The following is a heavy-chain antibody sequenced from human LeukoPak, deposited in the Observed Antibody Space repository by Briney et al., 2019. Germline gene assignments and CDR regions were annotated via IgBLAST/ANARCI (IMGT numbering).Heavy chain of an antibody. V-gene: IGHV3-30*01. CDR2: SNK. D-gene: IGHD3-10*01. Sequence: SNKYYADSVKGRFTISRDNSKNTLYLQINSLRAEDTAVYYCARDQNAGFRERFGIYYYYGMDVWGQGTTVTVSS. J-gene: IGHJ6*02. CDR3: ARDQNAGFRERFGIYYYYGMDV.